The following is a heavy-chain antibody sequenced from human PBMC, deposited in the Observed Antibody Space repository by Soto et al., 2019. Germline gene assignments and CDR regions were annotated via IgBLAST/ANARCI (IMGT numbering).Heavy chain of an antibody. CDR3: AKDGGGGQYIAAAGTYVWYYFDY. CDR1: GFTFSSYG. Sequence: QVQLVESGGGVVQTGRSLRLSCAASGFTFSSYGMHWVRQAPGKGLEWVAVISYDGSNKYYADSVKGRFTISRDNSKNTLYLQMNSLRAEDTAVYYCAKDGGGGQYIAAAGTYVWYYFDYWGQGTLVTVSS. J-gene: IGHJ4*02. V-gene: IGHV3-30*18. D-gene: IGHD6-13*01. CDR2: ISYDGSNK.